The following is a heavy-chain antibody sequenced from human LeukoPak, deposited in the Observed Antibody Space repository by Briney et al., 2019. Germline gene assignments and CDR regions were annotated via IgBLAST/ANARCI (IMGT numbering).Heavy chain of an antibody. D-gene: IGHD6-19*01. CDR2: ISSGSSYI. CDR1: GFTFRSYS. V-gene: IGHV3-21*05. J-gene: IGHJ3*02. CDR3: AREIGDSSGWPCAFDI. Sequence: GGSLRLSCAASGFTFRSYSMNGVRQAPGKGLEWVSYISSGSSYIYYADSVKGRFTISRDNAKNSLYLQMYSLRAEDTAVYYCAREIGDSSGWPCAFDIWGQGTMVTVSS.